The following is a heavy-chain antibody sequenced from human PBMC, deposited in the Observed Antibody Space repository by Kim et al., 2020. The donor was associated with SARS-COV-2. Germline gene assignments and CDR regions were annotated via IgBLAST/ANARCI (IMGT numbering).Heavy chain of an antibody. CDR2: IWYDGSNK. CDR1: GFTFSTYG. CDR3: ASDSDMAVDF. D-gene: IGHD6-19*01. J-gene: IGHJ4*02. Sequence: GGSLRLSCAASGFTFSTYGMHWVRQAPGKGLEWVAVIWYDGSNKYYADSVKGRFTISRDNSKNTLYLQMNSLSAEDTAVYFCASDSDMAVDFWGQGTLVTVSS. V-gene: IGHV3-33*01.